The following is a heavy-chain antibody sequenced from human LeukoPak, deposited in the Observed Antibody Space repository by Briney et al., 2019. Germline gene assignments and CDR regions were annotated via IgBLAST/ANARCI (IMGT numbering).Heavy chain of an antibody. CDR3: ARHQLSRYYDSSVPGYYYYGMDV. J-gene: IGHJ6*02. Sequence: SETLSLTCTVSGGSISSYYWSWIRQSPGKGLEWIGQIHYTGGTSYNPSLKSRLTVSLDTSKNQFSLKLSSVTAADTAVYYCARHQLSRYYDSSVPGYYYYGMDVWGQGTTVTVSS. CDR2: IHYTGGT. V-gene: IGHV4-59*08. D-gene: IGHD3-22*01. CDR1: GGSISSYY.